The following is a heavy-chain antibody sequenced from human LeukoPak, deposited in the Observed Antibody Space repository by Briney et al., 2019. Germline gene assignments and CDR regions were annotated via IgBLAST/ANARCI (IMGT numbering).Heavy chain of an antibody. Sequence: GGSPRLSCAASGFTFSSYSMNWVRQAPGKGLEWVSSISSSSSYIYYADSVKGRFTISRDNAKNSLYLQMNSLRAEDTAVYYCARDRNYYDSSGYYYEWGQGTLVTVSS. CDR1: GFTFSSYS. V-gene: IGHV3-21*01. J-gene: IGHJ4*02. D-gene: IGHD3-22*01. CDR2: ISSSSSYI. CDR3: ARDRNYYDSSGYYYE.